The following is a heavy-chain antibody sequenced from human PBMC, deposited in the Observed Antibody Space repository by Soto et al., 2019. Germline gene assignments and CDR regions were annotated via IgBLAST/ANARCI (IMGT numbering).Heavy chain of an antibody. CDR3: AGGVDTAMIAVDY. V-gene: IGHV3-30-3*01. D-gene: IGHD5-18*01. J-gene: IGHJ4*02. CDR1: GFTFSSYA. Sequence: QVQLVESGGGVVQPGRSLRLSCAASGFTFSSYAMHWVRQAPGKGLEWVAVISYDGSNRFYTDSVKGRFTISRDVSQNTLFLQLNSLRAEDTAVYYCAGGVDTAMIAVDYWGQGTLVTVSS. CDR2: ISYDGSNR.